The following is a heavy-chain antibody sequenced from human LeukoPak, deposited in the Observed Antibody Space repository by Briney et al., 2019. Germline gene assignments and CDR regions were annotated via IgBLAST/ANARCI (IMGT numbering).Heavy chain of an antibody. V-gene: IGHV3-7*01. CDR1: GFTFINYW. CDR3: ARDGSVPKYNSRWTLNFDY. CDR2: IKQDGSEK. J-gene: IGHJ4*02. Sequence: QPGGSLRLSCAASGFTFINYWMSWVRQAPGKGLEWVANIKQDGSEKYYVDSVKGRFTVSRDNAKNSLYLQMSSLRAEDTAVYYCARDGSVPKYNSRWTLNFDYWGQGTLVTVSS. D-gene: IGHD6-13*01.